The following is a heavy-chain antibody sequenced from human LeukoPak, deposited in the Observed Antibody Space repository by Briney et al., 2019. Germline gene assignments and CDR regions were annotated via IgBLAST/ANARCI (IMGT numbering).Heavy chain of an antibody. CDR2: INPNSGGT. CDR1: GYTFTNFD. CDR3: ARVVVVPAADFDY. D-gene: IGHD2-2*01. J-gene: IGHJ4*02. V-gene: IGHV1-2*02. Sequence: ASVKVSCKASGYTFTNFDINWVRQAPGQGLEWMGWINPNSGGTNYAQKFQGRVTMTRDTSISTAYMELSRLRSDDTAVYYCARVVVVPAADFDYWGQGTLVTVSS.